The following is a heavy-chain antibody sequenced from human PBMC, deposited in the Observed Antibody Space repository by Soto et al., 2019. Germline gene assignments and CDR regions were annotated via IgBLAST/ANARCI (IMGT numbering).Heavy chain of an antibody. CDR3: ARDRGEWLLSAYYFDY. CDR1: GYTFTSYG. V-gene: IGHV1-18*01. D-gene: IGHD3-3*01. Sequence: ASVKVSCKASGYTFTSYGISWVRQAPGQGLEWMGWISAYNGNTNYAQKLQGRVTMTTDTSTSTAYMELRSLRSDDTAVYYCARDRGEWLLSAYYFDYWGQGTLVTVSS. J-gene: IGHJ4*02. CDR2: ISAYNGNT.